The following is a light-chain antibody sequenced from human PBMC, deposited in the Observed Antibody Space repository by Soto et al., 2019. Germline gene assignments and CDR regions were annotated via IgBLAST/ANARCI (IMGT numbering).Light chain of an antibody. V-gene: IGKV3-11*01. CDR2: DAP. J-gene: IGKJ4*01. CDR1: QSISSY. CDR3: QQRSYWLT. Sequence: EIVLTHSHATLSLSPGARASLXCRASQSISSYLAWYQQKPGQAPRLLIYDAPNRATGTPARFSGSGSGTDFTLTISSLEPEDFAVYYCQQRSYWLTFGEGTKVDIK.